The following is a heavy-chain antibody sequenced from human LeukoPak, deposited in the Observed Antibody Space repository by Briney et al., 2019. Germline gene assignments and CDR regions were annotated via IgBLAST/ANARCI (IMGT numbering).Heavy chain of an antibody. J-gene: IGHJ3*02. CDR1: GYTFTGYY. CDR3: ASTMVRGSKGAFDI. CDR2: INPNSGGT. Sequence: ASVKVSCKASGYTFTGYYMRWVRQAPGQGLEWMGWINPNSGGTNYAQKFQGRVTMTRDTSISTAYMELSRLRSDDTAVYYCASTMVRGSKGAFDIWGQGTMVTVSS. D-gene: IGHD3-10*01. V-gene: IGHV1-2*02.